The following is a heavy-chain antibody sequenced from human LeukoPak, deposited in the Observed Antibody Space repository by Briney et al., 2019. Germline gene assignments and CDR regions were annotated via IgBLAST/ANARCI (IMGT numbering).Heavy chain of an antibody. Sequence: GGSLRLSCAASGFTFSSYAMSWVRQAPGKGLEWVSAISGSGGSTYYADSVKGRFTISRDNSKNTLYLQMNSLRAEDTAVYYCAKIERGYCSSTSCYAADYWGQGTPVTVSS. CDR2: ISGSGGST. CDR3: AKIERGYCSSTSCYAADY. D-gene: IGHD2-2*01. CDR1: GFTFSSYA. J-gene: IGHJ4*02. V-gene: IGHV3-23*01.